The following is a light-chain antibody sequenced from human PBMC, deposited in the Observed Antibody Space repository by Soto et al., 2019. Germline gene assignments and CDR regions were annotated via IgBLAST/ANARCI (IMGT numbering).Light chain of an antibody. CDR1: TSNIAGNT. V-gene: IGLV1-44*01. CDR3: ATWDDSLNAAV. J-gene: IGLJ7*01. CDR2: IDD. Sequence: QSVLTQPPSLSVTPGQRVTISCSGSTSNIAGNTVHWYQHLPETAPKLLIYIDDQRPSGVPDRFSGSKSGTSASLAISGLQSEDEADYYCATWDDSLNAAVFGGGTQLTVL.